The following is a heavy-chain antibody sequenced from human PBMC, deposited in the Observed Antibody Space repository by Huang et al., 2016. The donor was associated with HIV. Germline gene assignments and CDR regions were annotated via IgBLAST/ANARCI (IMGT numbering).Heavy chain of an antibody. CDR2: ISNNGGVM. CDR3: ARDISSHFDTTSYTFDYGLDL. J-gene: IGHJ6*02. Sequence: QGRLVESGGAVVKPGGSLRLSCAASGFMFSDYYLNWIRQVPGKGLEWNSLISNNGGVMYYADSVRGRFTISRDNAKNSVFLQMTSRRVEDTAVYYCARDISSHFDTTSYTFDYGLDLWGQGTTVTVSS. CDR1: GFMFSDYY. V-gene: IGHV3-11*01. D-gene: IGHD3-22*01.